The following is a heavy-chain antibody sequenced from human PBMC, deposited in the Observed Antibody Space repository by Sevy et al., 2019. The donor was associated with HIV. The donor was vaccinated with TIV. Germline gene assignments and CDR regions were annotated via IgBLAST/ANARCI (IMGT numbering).Heavy chain of an antibody. CDR1: GYTFNSFY. Sequence: ASVKVSCKASGYTFNSFYIHWVRQAPGQGLEWMGWINPYSGGTHYAQKFQGRVTLTRDTSISVAYMDLTSLRSNDTAVYYCVRDRFYGGHSVTFAGDFWGQGTLVTVSS. CDR2: INPYSGGT. J-gene: IGHJ4*02. CDR3: VRDRFYGGHSVTFAGDF. D-gene: IGHD4-17*01. V-gene: IGHV1-2*02.